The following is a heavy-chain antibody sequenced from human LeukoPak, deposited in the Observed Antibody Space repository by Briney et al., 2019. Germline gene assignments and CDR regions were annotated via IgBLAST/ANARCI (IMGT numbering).Heavy chain of an antibody. D-gene: IGHD1-7*01. CDR2: IYPGDSDT. CDR3: ARAATTRLWSHDY. J-gene: IGHJ4*02. CDR1: GYDFTNFW. Sequence: GESLKISCKGSGYDFTNFWIGWVRQMPGKGLEWMGLIYPGDSDTRYSPSFQGQVTISADKSVSTAYLQWSSLKASDTAMYYCARAATTRLWSHDYWGQGTLVTVSS. V-gene: IGHV5-51*01.